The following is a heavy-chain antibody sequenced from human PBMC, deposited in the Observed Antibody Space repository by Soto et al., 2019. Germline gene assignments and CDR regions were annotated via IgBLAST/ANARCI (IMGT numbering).Heavy chain of an antibody. CDR1: GFTFSDYY. Sequence: GSLRLSCAASGFTFSDYYRSRIRQAPGKGLEWVSYISSSGSTIYYADSVKGRLTISRDNAKNSLYLQMNSLRAEDTAVYYCARALTIFGVAPPYGMDVWGQGTTVTVSS. D-gene: IGHD3-3*01. J-gene: IGHJ6*02. V-gene: IGHV3-11*01. CDR2: ISSSGSTI. CDR3: ARALTIFGVAPPYGMDV.